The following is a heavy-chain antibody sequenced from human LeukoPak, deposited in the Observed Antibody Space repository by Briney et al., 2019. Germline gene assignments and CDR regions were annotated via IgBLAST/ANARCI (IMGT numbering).Heavy chain of an antibody. CDR1: GFTFSTSW. CDR2: INPDGSST. V-gene: IGHV3-74*01. J-gene: IGHJ4*02. D-gene: IGHD3-22*01. CDR3: ASIYDSSGSY. Sequence: GGSLRLSCTASGFTFSTSWMHWVRQAPGKGLVWVSRINPDGSSTNYADSVKGRFTISRDNAKNSLYLQMNSLRAEDTAVYYCASIYDSSGSYWGQGTLVTVSS.